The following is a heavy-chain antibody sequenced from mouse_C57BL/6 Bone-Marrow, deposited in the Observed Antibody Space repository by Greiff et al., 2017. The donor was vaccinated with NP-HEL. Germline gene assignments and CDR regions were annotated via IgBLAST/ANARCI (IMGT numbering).Heavy chain of an antibody. D-gene: IGHD1-1*01. J-gene: IGHJ2*01. CDR2: IYPRSGNT. CDR3: ARSEYYYYGSRPLDY. Sequence: QVQLQQSGAELARPGASVKLSCKASGYTFTSYGISWVKQRTGQGLEWIGEIYPRSGNTYYNEKFKGKATLTADKSSSTAYMELRSLTSEDSAVYFSARSEYYYYGSRPLDYWGQGTTLTVSS. V-gene: IGHV1-81*01. CDR1: GYTFTSYG.